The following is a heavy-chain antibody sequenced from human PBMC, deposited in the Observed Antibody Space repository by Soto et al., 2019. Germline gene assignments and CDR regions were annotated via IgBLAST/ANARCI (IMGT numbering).Heavy chain of an antibody. CDR3: AREYRHYYDSSGYYPA. V-gene: IGHV3-7*03. D-gene: IGHD3-22*01. CDR2: IKQDGSEK. J-gene: IGHJ5*02. Sequence: VRQAPGKGLEWVANIKQDGSEKYYADSVKGRFTISRDNSKNTLYLQMNSLRAEDTAVYYCAREYRHYYDSSGYYPAWGQGTLVTVSS.